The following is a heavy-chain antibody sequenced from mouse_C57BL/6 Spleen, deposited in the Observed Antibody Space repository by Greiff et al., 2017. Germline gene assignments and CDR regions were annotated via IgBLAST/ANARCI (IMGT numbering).Heavy chain of an antibody. CDR1: GYAFSSYW. J-gene: IGHJ3*01. CDR2: IYPGDGDT. D-gene: IGHD2-4*01. Sequence: QVQLQQSGAELVKPGASVKISCKASGYAFSSYWMNWVKQRPGKGLEWIGQIYPGDGDTNYNGKFKGKATLTADKSSSTPYMQLSSRTSEDSAVYFWARWDDYDGGAGADGGQGTLVTVSA. CDR3: ARWDDYDGGAGAD. V-gene: IGHV1-80*01.